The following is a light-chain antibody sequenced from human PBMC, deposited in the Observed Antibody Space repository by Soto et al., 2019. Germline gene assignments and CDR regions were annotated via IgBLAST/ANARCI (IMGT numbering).Light chain of an antibody. V-gene: IGKV1-5*02. CDR1: PSISIW. Sequence: DIQMTQSPSTLSASVGDRVTIICRASPSISIWLAWYQQKPGKAPKLLIHDASTLESGVPSRFSARGSGTEFTLTISSLQPDEFATYYCQQYHNYPTFGQGTKVEVK. CDR3: QQYHNYPT. J-gene: IGKJ1*01. CDR2: DAS.